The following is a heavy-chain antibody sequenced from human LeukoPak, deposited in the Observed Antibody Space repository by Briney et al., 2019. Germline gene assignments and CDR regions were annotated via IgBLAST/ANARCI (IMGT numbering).Heavy chain of an antibody. V-gene: IGHV3-7*05. CDR2: IKQDETEK. Sequence: GGSLKLSCAASGFTFSNYWMTWVRQAPGKGPEWVANIKQDETEKYYVDSVKGRFTISRDNAKNSLFLQMNSLRAEDTAVYYCTRGGRDAFDIWGQGTMVTVSS. CDR1: GFTFSNYW. J-gene: IGHJ3*02. CDR3: TRGGRDAFDI.